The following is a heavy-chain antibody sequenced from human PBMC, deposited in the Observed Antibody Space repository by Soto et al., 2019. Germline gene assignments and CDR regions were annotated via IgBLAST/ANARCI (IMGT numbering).Heavy chain of an antibody. CDR2: LIPISGTA. D-gene: IGHD1-26*01. V-gene: IGHV1-69*06. CDR1: GGTFSYG. CDR3: AIQGFSGSYYAY. J-gene: IGHJ4*02. Sequence: QVQLVQSGAEVKKPGSSVKVSCKASGGTFSYGISWVRRAPGQGLDWMGGLIPISGTANYAQQFQGRVTITADISTSTAYMELSRLRSGDTAVYYCAIQGFSGSYYAYWGQGTLVTVSS.